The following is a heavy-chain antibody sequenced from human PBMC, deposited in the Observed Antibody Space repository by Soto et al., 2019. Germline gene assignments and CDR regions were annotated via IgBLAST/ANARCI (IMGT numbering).Heavy chain of an antibody. CDR3: GRTDRRGSWAAWF. CDR2: IRYSGTT. Sequence: SETLSLTCAVSGASANSASYDWTWIRQPPGKGLEWIGYIRYSGTTDYNPSLKGRVTISLDTSKNHFSLKLTSVTSADTAVYYCGRTDRRGSWAAWFWGQGTLVTVSS. D-gene: IGHD3-22*01. V-gene: IGHV4-61*03. J-gene: IGHJ4*02. CDR1: GASANSASYD.